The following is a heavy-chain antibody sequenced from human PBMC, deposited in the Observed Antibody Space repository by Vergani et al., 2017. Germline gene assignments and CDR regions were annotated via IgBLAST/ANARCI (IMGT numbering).Heavy chain of an antibody. CDR1: GYTFTNYD. CDR3: ARDPDIVVVPAAPYYYYYYGMDV. CDR2: LNPNSGNT. J-gene: IGHJ6*02. Sequence: QVQLVQSGAEVKKPGASVKVACKTSGYTFTNYDINWVRQAPGQGLEWMGWLNPNSGNTGYAQKFQGRVTMTRNTSISTAYMELSSLISEDTAVYYCARDPDIVVVPAAPYYYYYYGMDVWGQGTTVTVSS. V-gene: IGHV1-8*01. D-gene: IGHD2-2*01.